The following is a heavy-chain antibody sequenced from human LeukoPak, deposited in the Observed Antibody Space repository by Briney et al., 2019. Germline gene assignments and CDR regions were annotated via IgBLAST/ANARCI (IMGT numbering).Heavy chain of an antibody. CDR1: GYTCTDYY. CDR3: ARSERRLDISHYYYPMDV. CDR2: INPNSGDT. D-gene: IGHD1-1*01. V-gene: IGHV1-2*02. Sequence: ASVKVSCKASGYTCTDYYIHLVRQGPRQALEWMGWINPNSGDTKYPQNFQDRVTMTRDTSTTTAYMDLTRLKSEDTAVYYCARSERRLDISHYYYPMDVWGQGTTVTVSS. J-gene: IGHJ6*02.